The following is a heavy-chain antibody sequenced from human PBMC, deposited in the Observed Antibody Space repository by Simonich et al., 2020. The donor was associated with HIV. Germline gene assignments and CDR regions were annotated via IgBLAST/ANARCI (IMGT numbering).Heavy chain of an antibody. CDR2: HNPNVGGT. CDR3: ARGPQQLGPVFDAFDI. CDR1: GYTFTGYY. D-gene: IGHD6-13*01. Sequence: QVQLVQSGAEVKKPGASVKVSCKASGYTFTGYYMHWLRQAPGQGLGWLGWHNPNVGGTNDEQKFQGRVTMTRDTSISTAYMELRKLRSDDTAVYYCARGPQQLGPVFDAFDIWGQGTMVTVSS. J-gene: IGHJ3*02. V-gene: IGHV1-2*02.